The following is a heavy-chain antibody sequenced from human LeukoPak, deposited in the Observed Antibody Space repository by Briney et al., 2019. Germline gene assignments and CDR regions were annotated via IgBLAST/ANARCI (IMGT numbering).Heavy chain of an antibody. D-gene: IGHD2-2*02. V-gene: IGHV3-23*01. CDR1: GFTFSNYA. Sequence: GGSLRLSCAASGFTFSNYAMSWVRQAPGKGLECVSSISGSGGVTYHADSVKGRFTISRDNSSNTVYLQMNSLRVEDTALYYCTKGLRYPDLWGRGTLVTVSS. CDR2: ISGSGGVT. J-gene: IGHJ2*01. CDR3: TKGLRYPDL.